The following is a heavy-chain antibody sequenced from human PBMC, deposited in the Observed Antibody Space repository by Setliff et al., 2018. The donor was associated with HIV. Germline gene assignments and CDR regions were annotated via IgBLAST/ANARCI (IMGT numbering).Heavy chain of an antibody. Sequence: LSLTCALYGGSFSDYYWSWIRQPPGMGLEWIGEVNRGRRTNYNSSLKSRVTISIDTSRNQFSLTVSSVTAADTAVYYCAREIPYSYGGRGHPLWGQGTRVTVSS. CDR2: VNRGRRT. J-gene: IGHJ4*02. V-gene: IGHV4-34*01. CDR3: AREIPYSYGGRGHPL. D-gene: IGHD3-22*01. CDR1: GGSFSDYY.